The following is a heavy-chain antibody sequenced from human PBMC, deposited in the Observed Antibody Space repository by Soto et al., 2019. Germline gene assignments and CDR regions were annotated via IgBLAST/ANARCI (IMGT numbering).Heavy chain of an antibody. D-gene: IGHD3-3*02. CDR1: GGSINVGGYY. V-gene: IGHV4-31*03. Sequence: SETLSLTCTVSGGSINVGGYYWSWIRQHPGKGLEWIGYIYYSGSTFYNPSLKSRVNISFDTSKNQFSLKLNSVTAADTAVYYCARTAWHFFDYWGQGTLVTVSS. CDR3: ARTAWHFFDY. J-gene: IGHJ4*02. CDR2: IYYSGST.